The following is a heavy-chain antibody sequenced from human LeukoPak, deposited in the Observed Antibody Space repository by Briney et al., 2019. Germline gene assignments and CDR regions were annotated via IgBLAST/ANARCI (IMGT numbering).Heavy chain of an antibody. V-gene: IGHV4-34*01. Sequence: ASETLSLTCAVHGESLSSYSWSWIRQPPGRGLEWIGEIDRRGITNSNPSLKSRLSMSVDTSNNQFSVTLSSVPAADTALYYCARLRIGLRRYYFVDVWGKGTTVIVSS. CDR1: GESLSSYS. CDR2: IDRRGIT. CDR3: ARLRIGLRRYYFVDV. J-gene: IGHJ6*04. D-gene: IGHD3-9*01.